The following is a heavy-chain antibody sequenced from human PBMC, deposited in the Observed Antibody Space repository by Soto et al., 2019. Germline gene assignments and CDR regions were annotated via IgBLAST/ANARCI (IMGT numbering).Heavy chain of an antibody. CDR3: ASSNPSDYYYYYGMDV. CDR2: IYPGDSDT. CDR1: GYSFTSYW. D-gene: IGHD7-27*01. V-gene: IGHV5-51*01. Sequence: PGESLKISCKGSGYSFTSYWIGWVRQMPGKGLEWMGIIYPGDSDTRYSPSFQGQVTISADKSISTAYLQWSSLKASDTAMYYCASSNPSDYYYYYGMDVWGQGTTVTVSS. J-gene: IGHJ6*02.